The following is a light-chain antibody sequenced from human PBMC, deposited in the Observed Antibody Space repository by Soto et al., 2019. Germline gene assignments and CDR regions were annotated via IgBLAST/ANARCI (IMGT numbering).Light chain of an antibody. CDR3: SSYAGSSNV. CDR2: EVN. Sequence: QSALTQSASVSGSPGQSITISCTGTSSDVGAYNYVSWYQQHPGKAPKLMIYEVNKRPSGVPDRFSGSKSGNTASLTVSGLQAEDEADYYCSSYAGSSNVFGTGTKVTVL. J-gene: IGLJ1*01. V-gene: IGLV2-8*01. CDR1: SSDVGAYNY.